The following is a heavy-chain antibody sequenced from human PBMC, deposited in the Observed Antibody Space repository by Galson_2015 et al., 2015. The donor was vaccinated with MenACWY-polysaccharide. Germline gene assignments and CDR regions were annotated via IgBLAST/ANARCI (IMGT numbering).Heavy chain of an antibody. CDR1: GYSYTRYW. CDR2: IYPSDSDT. D-gene: IGHD2-2*02. Sequence: QSGAEVKKPGESLKISCKGSGYSYTRYWIGWVRQMPGKGMEWMGMIYPSDSDTRYSPSFQGQVTISADKSISTAYLQWSSLRASDTAIYYCVRHLYADFWGQGTLVTVSS. V-gene: IGHV5-51*01. CDR3: VRHLYADF. J-gene: IGHJ4*02.